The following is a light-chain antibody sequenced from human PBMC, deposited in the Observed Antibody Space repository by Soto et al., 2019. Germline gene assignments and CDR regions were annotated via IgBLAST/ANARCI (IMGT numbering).Light chain of an antibody. V-gene: IGLV4-69*01. CDR2: PNSDGSH. Sequence: QTVVTQSPSASASLGASVKVTCNLSSGHSSYAIAWHQQQPEKGPRFLMKPNSDGSHRKGDGIPDRFSGSSSGAERYLTLSSLQAEDEADYYCQTWGTDIHYVFGTGTKVTVL. CDR3: QTWGTDIHYV. CDR1: SGHSSYA. J-gene: IGLJ1*01.